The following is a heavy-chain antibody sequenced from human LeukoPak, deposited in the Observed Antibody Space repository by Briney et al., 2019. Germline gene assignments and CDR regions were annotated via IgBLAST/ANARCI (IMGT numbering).Heavy chain of an antibody. CDR2: ISSSSSYI. V-gene: IGHV3-21*01. CDR3: ARDYHGSGSYLASHFDY. D-gene: IGHD3-10*01. J-gene: IGHJ4*02. Sequence: GSLRLSCAASGFTFSSYSMNWVRQAPGKGLEWVSSISSSSSYIYYADSVKGRFTISRDNAKNSLYLQMNSLRAEDTAVYYCARDYHGSGSYLASHFDYWGQGTLVTVSS. CDR1: GFTFSSYS.